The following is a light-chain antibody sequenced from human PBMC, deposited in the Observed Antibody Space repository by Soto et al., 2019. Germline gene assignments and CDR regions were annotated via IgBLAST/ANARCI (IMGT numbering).Light chain of an antibody. Sequence: QSVLTQPPSASGTPGQRVTISCSGSSSNIGSNYVYWYQQLPGAAPKLLIYSNSQRPSGVPDRFPGSKSGTSASLAISGLRSEDEADYYCATWDDSLSGYVFGAGTKLTVL. CDR3: ATWDDSLSGYV. CDR2: SNS. J-gene: IGLJ1*01. V-gene: IGLV1-47*02. CDR1: SSNIGSNY.